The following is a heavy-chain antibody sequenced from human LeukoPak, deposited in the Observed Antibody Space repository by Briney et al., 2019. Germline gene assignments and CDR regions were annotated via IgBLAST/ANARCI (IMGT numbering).Heavy chain of an antibody. CDR3: ARDRHVDTPMAEAFDI. Sequence: PSETLSLTCTVAGASISSYYWSWIRQPAGKGLEWTGRKYISGSTYYNPSLKSRVTMSVDTSKNQFSLKLTSVTAADTAVYYCARDRHVDTPMAEAFDIWGQGTMVTVSS. CDR2: KYISGST. V-gene: IGHV4-4*07. D-gene: IGHD5-18*01. CDR1: GASISSYY. J-gene: IGHJ3*02.